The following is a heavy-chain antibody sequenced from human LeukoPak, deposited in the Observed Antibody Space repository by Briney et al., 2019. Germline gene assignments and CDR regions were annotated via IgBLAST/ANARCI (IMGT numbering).Heavy chain of an antibody. CDR3: ARDKAAGNAYYFDF. V-gene: IGHV3-66*02. CDR1: GFTVSSNY. D-gene: IGHD6-13*01. CDR2: IYSGGST. Sequence: PGGSLRLSCAASGFTVSSNYMSWVRQAPGKGLEWVSVIYSGGSTYYADSVKGRFTISRDNSKNTLYVQMNSLRAEDRAVYYCARDKAAGNAYYFDFWGQGTLVTVPS. J-gene: IGHJ4*02.